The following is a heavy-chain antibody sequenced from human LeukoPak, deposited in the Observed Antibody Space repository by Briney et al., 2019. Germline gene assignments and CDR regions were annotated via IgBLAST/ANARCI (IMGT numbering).Heavy chain of an antibody. D-gene: IGHD6-19*01. J-gene: IGHJ4*02. Sequence: ASVKVSFKVSGYTLTELSMHWVRQAPGKGLEWMGGFDPEDGETIYAQKFQGRVAMTEDTSTDTAYMELSSLRSEDTAVYYCATGAVAGGPGYFDYWGQGTLVTVSS. CDR1: GYTLTELS. CDR2: FDPEDGET. V-gene: IGHV1-24*01. CDR3: ATGAVAGGPGYFDY.